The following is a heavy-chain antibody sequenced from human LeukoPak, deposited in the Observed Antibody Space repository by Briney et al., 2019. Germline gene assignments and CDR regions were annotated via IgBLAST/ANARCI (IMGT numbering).Heavy chain of an antibody. V-gene: IGHV3-23*01. CDR2: ISGSGGST. D-gene: IGHD3-16*01. CDR3: AKLGGGQYYYYGMDV. Sequence: SGGSLRLSCAASGFTFSSYAMSWVRQAPGKGLEWVSAISGSGGSTYYADSVKGRFTISRDNSKNTLYPQMNSLRAEDTAVYYCAKLGGGQYYYYGMDVWGQGTTVTVSS. J-gene: IGHJ6*02. CDR1: GFTFSSYA.